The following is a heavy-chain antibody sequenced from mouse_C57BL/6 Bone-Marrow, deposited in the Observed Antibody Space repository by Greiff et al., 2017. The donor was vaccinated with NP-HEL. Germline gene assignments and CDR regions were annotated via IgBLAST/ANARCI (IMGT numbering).Heavy chain of an antibody. V-gene: IGHV1-80*01. J-gene: IGHJ3*01. CDR1: GYAFSSYW. CDR3: ARSGYYSNLWFAY. CDR2: IYPGDGDT. Sequence: QVQLKQSGAELVKPGASVKISCKASGYAFSSYWMNWVKQRPGKGLEWIGQIYPGDGDTNYNGKFKGKATLTADKSSSTAYMQLSSLTSEDSAVYFCARSGYYSNLWFAYWGQGTLVTVSA. D-gene: IGHD2-5*01.